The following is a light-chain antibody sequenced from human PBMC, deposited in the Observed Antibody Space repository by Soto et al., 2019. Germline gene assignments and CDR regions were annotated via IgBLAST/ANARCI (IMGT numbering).Light chain of an antibody. Sequence: DIQMTQSPSSLSASVGDRVTITCRASQSISSYLNCYQQKPGKAHKLLIYAAYSLQSGVQSRFSGSGSETDFTLTIRSLQPEDFATYSCKQSYSTTWTFGQGTKVDIK. CDR1: QSISSY. J-gene: IGKJ1*01. CDR2: AAY. V-gene: IGKV1-39*01. CDR3: KQSYSTTWT.